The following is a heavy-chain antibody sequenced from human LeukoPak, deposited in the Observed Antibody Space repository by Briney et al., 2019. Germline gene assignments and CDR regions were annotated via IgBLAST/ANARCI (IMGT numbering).Heavy chain of an antibody. CDR2: ISGGGGTT. CDR1: GFTFSGSA. CDR3: ANPRDFPLNTNWFDA. V-gene: IGHV3-23*01. D-gene: IGHD2-21*02. Sequence: PGGSLRLSCAASGFTFSGSAMRCGPQAPGKGLQWVSGISGGGGTTYYAGSVKGRFTISRDNSKNTLYLHMNSLRAEDTAVYYCANPRDFPLNTNWFDAWRQRTLVTVSS. J-gene: IGHJ5*02.